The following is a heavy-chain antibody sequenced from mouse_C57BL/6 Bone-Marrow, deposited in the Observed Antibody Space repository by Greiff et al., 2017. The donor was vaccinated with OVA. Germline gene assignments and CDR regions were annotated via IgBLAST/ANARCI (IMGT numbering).Heavy chain of an antibody. CDR3: ARGGMVLWP. CDR1: GYSFTGYY. D-gene: IGHD2-2*01. J-gene: IGHJ4*01. CDR2: INPSTGGT. Sequence: EVQLQHSGPELVKPGASVKISCKASGYSFTGYYMHWVKQSSEKSLEWIGEINPSTGGTSYNQKFKGKATLTVDKSSSTAYMQLKSLTSEDSAVYYCARGGMVLWPWGQGTSVTVSS. V-gene: IGHV1-43*01.